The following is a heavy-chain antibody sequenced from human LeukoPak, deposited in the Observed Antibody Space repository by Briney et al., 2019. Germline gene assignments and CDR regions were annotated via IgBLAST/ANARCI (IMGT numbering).Heavy chain of an antibody. V-gene: IGHV1-69*05. J-gene: IGHJ4*02. D-gene: IGHD5-18*01. CDR3: ARADPVDTAMVSFDY. CDR1: GGTFSSYA. CDR2: IIPIFGTA. Sequence: SVKVSCKASGGTFSSYAISWVRQAPGQGLEWMGGIIPIFGTANYAQKLQGRVTMTTDTSTSTAYMELRSLRSDDTAVYYCARADPVDTAMVSFDYWGQGTLVTVSS.